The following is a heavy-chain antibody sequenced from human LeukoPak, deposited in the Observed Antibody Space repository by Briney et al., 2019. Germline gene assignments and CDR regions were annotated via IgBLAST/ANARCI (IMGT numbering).Heavy chain of an antibody. CDR2: IYSNGWT. CDR3: ARGSGWNSFDP. Sequence: SETLSLTCTVSGGSISSYYWTWIRQPAGKGLEWIGRIYSNGWTDYNPPLKSRVSISIDTSKNHFSLQMSLATAADTALYYCARGSGWNSFDPWGQGTLVTVSS. CDR1: GGSISSYY. D-gene: IGHD6-19*01. V-gene: IGHV4-4*07. J-gene: IGHJ5*02.